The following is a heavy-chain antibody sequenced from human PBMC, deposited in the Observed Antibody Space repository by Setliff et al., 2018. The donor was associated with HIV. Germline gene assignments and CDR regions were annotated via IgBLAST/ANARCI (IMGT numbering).Heavy chain of an antibody. CDR2: MYHTGST. CDR1: GGSISSSIYY. D-gene: IGHD5-12*01. Sequence: LSLTCTVSGGSISSSIYYWGWVRQPPGKGLEWIGSMYHTGSTYYSPSLNSRFTISVDTSKNQFSLKLRSVTAADTAVYYCARQPLYNDYDWRSYYFDYWGQGSLVTVSS. V-gene: IGHV4-39*01. CDR3: ARQPLYNDYDWRSYYFDY. J-gene: IGHJ4*02.